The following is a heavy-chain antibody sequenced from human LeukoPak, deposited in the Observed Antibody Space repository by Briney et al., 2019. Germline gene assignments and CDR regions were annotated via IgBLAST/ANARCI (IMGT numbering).Heavy chain of an antibody. J-gene: IGHJ4*02. CDR2: IKSDGSST. D-gene: IGHD4-17*01. Sequence: PGGSLRLSCAASGFTFSSYWMHWVRQAPGKGLVWVSHIKSDGSSTSYADSVKGRFTISRDNAKNTLYLQMNSLRAEDTAVYYCARDALDYGDYPSLYYFDYWGQGTLVTVSS. V-gene: IGHV3-74*01. CDR3: ARDALDYGDYPSLYYFDY. CDR1: GFTFSSYW.